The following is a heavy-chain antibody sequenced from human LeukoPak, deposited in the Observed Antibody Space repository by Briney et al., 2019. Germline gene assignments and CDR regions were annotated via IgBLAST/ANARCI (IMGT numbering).Heavy chain of an antibody. CDR3: AKDASGSYCPDY. Sequence: PGGSLRLSCAASGFTFSVYAMSWVRQAPGKGLEWVSGISGSGANTHYADSVKGRFTISRDSSKNTLYLQMNSLRAEDTATYYCAKDASGSYCPDYWSQGTLVTVSS. CDR2: ISGSGANT. CDR1: GFTFSVYA. D-gene: IGHD1-26*01. V-gene: IGHV3-23*01. J-gene: IGHJ4*02.